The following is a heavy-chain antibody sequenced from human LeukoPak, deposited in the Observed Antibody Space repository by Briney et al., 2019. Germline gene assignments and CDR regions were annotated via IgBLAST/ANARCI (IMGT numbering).Heavy chain of an antibody. J-gene: IGHJ6*02. D-gene: IGHD3-9*01. CDR2: IHSDGRST. V-gene: IGHV3-74*01. Sequence: GGSLRLSCAASGFTFSRYWMHWVRQVPGKGLEWVSRIHSDGRSTTYADSVKGRFTISRDDAKNTLYLQMNSLRAEDTAVYYCTRDLMDYDVSTGLHHYYMDVWGQGTTVTVSS. CDR3: TRDLMDYDVSTGLHHYYMDV. CDR1: GFTFSRYW.